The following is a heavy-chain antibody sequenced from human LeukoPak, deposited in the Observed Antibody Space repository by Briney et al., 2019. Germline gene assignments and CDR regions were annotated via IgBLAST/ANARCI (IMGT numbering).Heavy chain of an antibody. CDR3: ATTSSGWYLVY. D-gene: IGHD6-19*01. J-gene: IGHJ4*02. CDR1: GFTFDDFG. CDR2: INWNGETI. Sequence: GGSLRLSCATSGFTFDDFGMAWVGQVPGKGPEWVSGINWNGETIAYRDSVKGRFTISRDSARRSVYLQMNSLRAEDTAIYYCATTSSGWYLVYWGQGTLVTVSS. V-gene: IGHV3-20*04.